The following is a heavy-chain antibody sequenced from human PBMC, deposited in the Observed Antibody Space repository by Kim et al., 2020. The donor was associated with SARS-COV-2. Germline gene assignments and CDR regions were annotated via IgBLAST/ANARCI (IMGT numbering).Heavy chain of an antibody. CDR1: GFTFRTYG. V-gene: IGHV3-33*01. D-gene: IGHD3-10*01. CDR2: IWFDGSNK. J-gene: IGHJ4*02. Sequence: GGSLRLSCGVSGFTFRTYGMHWVRQAPGKGLEWVAVIWFDGSNKYYSDSVKGRFTISRDNSKNTLYLQMTSLRAEDTAVYYCVRVTSRGSFYSLEYWGQGTLVTVSS. CDR3: VRVTSRGSFYSLEY.